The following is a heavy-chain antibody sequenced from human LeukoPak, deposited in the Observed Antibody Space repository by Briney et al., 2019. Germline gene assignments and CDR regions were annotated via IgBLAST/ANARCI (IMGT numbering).Heavy chain of an antibody. CDR1: GYTFTVDY. CDR3: ARVGELTGPLWSY. J-gene: IGHJ4*02. V-gene: IGHV1-2*02. Sequence: ASVKVSCKASGYTFTVDYMHWVPHAPGQGRGWVGWINPNSGGINYTQKFQGRVTMTRHTSISTAYMELSRLRSDDTAGNCRARVGELTGPLWSYWGEGTLFTVSP. CDR2: INPNSGGI. D-gene: IGHD7-27*01.